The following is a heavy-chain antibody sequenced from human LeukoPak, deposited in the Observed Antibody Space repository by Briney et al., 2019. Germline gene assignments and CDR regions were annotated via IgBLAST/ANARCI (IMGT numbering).Heavy chain of an antibody. V-gene: IGHV3-74*01. J-gene: IGHJ4*02. CDR2: VKSDGSST. CDR1: GFTFSSYA. CDR3: AKDRNLAGYSSWIFDY. D-gene: IGHD6-13*01. Sequence: GGSLRLSCAASGFTFSSYAMHWVRQAPGKGLVWVSRVKSDGSSTSYADSVKGRFTISRDNARNTLYLQMNSLRAEDTAVYYCAKDRNLAGYSSWIFDYWGQGTLVTVSS.